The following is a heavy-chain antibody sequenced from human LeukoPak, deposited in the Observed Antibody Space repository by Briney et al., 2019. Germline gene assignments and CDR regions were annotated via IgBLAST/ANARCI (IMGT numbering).Heavy chain of an antibody. Sequence: SVKVSCKASGGTFSSYAISWVRQAPGQGLEWMGGIIPIFGTANYAQKFQGRVTITADESTSTAYMELSSLRSEDTAVYYCARCPVRGVINYYYYGMDVSGQGTTVTVSS. J-gene: IGHJ6*02. D-gene: IGHD3-10*01. CDR3: ARCPVRGVINYYYYGMDV. CDR2: IIPIFGTA. CDR1: GGTFSSYA. V-gene: IGHV1-69*13.